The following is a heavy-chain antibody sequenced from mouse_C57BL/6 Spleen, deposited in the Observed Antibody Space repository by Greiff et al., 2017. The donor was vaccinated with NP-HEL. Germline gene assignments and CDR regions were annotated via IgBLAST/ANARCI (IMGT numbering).Heavy chain of an antibody. J-gene: IGHJ2*01. V-gene: IGHV5-9*01. Sequence: EVQLVESGGGLVKPGGSLKLSCAASGFTFSSYTMSWVRQTPEKRLEWVATISGGGGNTYYPDSVKGRFTISRDNAKNTLYLQMSSLRSEDTALYCCARNDYDAGDYFDYWGQGTTLTVSS. D-gene: IGHD2-4*01. CDR2: ISGGGGNT. CDR1: GFTFSSYT. CDR3: ARNDYDAGDYFDY.